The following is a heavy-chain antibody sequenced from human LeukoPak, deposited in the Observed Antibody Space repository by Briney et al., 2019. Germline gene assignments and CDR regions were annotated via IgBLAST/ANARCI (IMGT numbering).Heavy chain of an antibody. J-gene: IGHJ4*02. D-gene: IGHD6-13*01. V-gene: IGHV3-23*01. Sequence: GGSLRLSCAASGFTFSSYAMSWVRQAPGKGLEWVSVISGLGGSTSYADSVKGRFAISRDNSKNTLWLQMNSLRADDTAIYYCARDVEARISAAGTFDYWGRGSLVTVSS. CDR1: GFTFSSYA. CDR2: ISGLGGST. CDR3: ARDVEARISAAGTFDY.